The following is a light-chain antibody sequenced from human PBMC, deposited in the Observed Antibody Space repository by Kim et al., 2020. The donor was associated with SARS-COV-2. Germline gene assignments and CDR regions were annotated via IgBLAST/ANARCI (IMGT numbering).Light chain of an antibody. V-gene: IGLV2-23*02. J-gene: IGLJ2*01. CDR2: EVS. Sequence: QSALTQPASVSGSPGQSITISCTGTSSDVGSYNLVSWYQQHPGKAPKLMIYEVSKRPSGVSNRFSGSKSGNTASLTISGLQAEDEADYYCCSYAGSSTSYVVFGGGTQLTFL. CDR1: SSDVGSYNL. CDR3: CSYAGSSTSYVV.